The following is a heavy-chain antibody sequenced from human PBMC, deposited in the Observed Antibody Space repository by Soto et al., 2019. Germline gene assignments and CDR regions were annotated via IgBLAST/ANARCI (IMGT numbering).Heavy chain of an antibody. CDR2: IYYSGST. J-gene: IGHJ4*02. CDR1: GGSISSYY. D-gene: IGHD6-19*01. Sequence: PSETLSLTCTVSGGSISSYYWSWIRQPPGKGLEWIGYIYYSGSTNYNPSLKSRVTISVDTSKNQFSLKLSSVTAADTAVYYCGRQYSSLYYFDYWGQGPLVTAPQ. V-gene: IGHV4-59*08. CDR3: GRQYSSLYYFDY.